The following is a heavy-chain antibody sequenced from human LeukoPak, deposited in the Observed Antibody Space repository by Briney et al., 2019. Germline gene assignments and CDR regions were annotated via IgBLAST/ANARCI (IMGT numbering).Heavy chain of an antibody. D-gene: IGHD6-19*01. CDR3: ARTTMVSIAVAGTSDY. Sequence: KPSETLSLTCTVSGGSISSGGYYWSWIRQPAGKGLEWIGRIYTSGNTNYNPSLKSRATISVDTSKNQFPLKLRFVTAADTAVYYCARTTMVSIAVAGTSDYWGQGTLVTVSS. J-gene: IGHJ4*02. CDR1: GGSISSGGYY. V-gene: IGHV4-61*02. CDR2: IYTSGNT.